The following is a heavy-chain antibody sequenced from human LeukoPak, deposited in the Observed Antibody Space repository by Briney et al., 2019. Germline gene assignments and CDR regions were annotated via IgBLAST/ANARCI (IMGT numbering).Heavy chain of an antibody. V-gene: IGHV3-9*01. CDR3: AKDRYYYDQPSLGYFDL. Sequence: GGSLRLSCAASGFTFDDYAMHWVPQAPGKGLEWGSGISWDSGSIGYADSVKGRFTISRDNAKNSLYLQMNSPRAEDTALYYCAKDRYYYDQPSLGYFDLWGRGTLVTVSS. CDR2: ISWDSGSI. J-gene: IGHJ2*01. D-gene: IGHD3-22*01. CDR1: GFTFDDYA.